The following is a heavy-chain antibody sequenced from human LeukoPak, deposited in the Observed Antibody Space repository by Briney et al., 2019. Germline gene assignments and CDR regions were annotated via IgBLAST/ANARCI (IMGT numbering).Heavy chain of an antibody. CDR2: IKTDGSTT. CDR3: AREVVVVPDYYYYGLDV. J-gene: IGHJ6*02. CDR1: GFTFSSSW. V-gene: IGHV3-74*01. D-gene: IGHD2-2*01. Sequence: PGGSLRLSCAVSGFTFSSSWMHWVRQAPGKGLVWVSHIKTDGSTTAYADSVKGRFTISRDNAKNSLYLQMNSLRVEDTAVYYCAREVVVVPDYYYYGLDVWGQGTTVTVSS.